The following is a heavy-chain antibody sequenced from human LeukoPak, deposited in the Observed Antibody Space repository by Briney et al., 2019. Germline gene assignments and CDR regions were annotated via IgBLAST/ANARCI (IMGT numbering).Heavy chain of an antibody. D-gene: IGHD3-9*01. CDR2: ISSSGTI. CDR3: ARDRVGRYFDWPGLTT. Sequence: PGGSLRLSCAASGLTFSDYSMNWVRQAPGKGLEWVSYISSSGTIHYADSVKGRFTISRDNAKNSLYLQMNSLRDEDTAVYYCARDRVGRYFDWPGLTTGGQGTLVTVSS. J-gene: IGHJ4*02. CDR1: GLTFSDYS. V-gene: IGHV3-48*02.